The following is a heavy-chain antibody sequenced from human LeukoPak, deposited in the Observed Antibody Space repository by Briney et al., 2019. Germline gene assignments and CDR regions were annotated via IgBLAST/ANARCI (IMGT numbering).Heavy chain of an antibody. CDR1: GFTFSTHG. V-gene: IGHV3-48*01. D-gene: IGHD4-17*01. J-gene: IGHJ2*01. CDR2: ISPRSATI. Sequence: PGGSLRLSCGASGFTFSTHGMIWVRQAPGKGLEWVSYISPRSATIYYADSVRGRFTISGDDARNSLFLQMHSLRAGDTAAYYCARVRGPTVTTWYSDLWGRGTLVTVSS. CDR3: ARVRGPTVTTWYSDL.